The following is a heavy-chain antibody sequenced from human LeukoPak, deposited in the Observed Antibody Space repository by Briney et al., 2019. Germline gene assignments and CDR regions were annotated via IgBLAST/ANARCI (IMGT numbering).Heavy chain of an antibody. CDR3: AFLIGYSGYDIEFDP. CDR1: GFTFSSYA. V-gene: IGHV3-23*01. CDR2: ISGSGGST. Sequence: PGESLRLSCAASGFTFSSYAMSWVRQAPGKGLEWVSAISGSGGSTYYADSVKGRFTISRDNSKNTLYLQMNSLRAEDTAVYYCAFLIGYSGYDIEFDPWGQGTLVTVSS. D-gene: IGHD5-12*01. J-gene: IGHJ5*02.